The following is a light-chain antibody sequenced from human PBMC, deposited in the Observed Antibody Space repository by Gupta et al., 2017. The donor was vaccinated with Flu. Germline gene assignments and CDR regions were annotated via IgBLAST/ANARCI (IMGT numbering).Light chain of an antibody. CDR1: SSDIGGYDY. V-gene: IGLV2-14*01. Sequence: QSALTQPASASGSAGQSIATSCTGTSSDIGGYDYVSWYQQHPGNAPKLVLFEVSRRPAGMSDRFSGSKSGNTASLTISGLLAEDEAFYYCSSYTNANTVAVFGGGTKLTVL. J-gene: IGLJ2*01. CDR2: EVS. CDR3: SSYTNANTVAV.